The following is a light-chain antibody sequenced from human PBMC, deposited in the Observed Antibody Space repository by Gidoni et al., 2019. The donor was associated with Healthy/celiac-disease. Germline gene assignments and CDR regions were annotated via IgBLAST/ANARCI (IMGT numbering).Light chain of an antibody. CDR2: AAS. J-gene: IGKJ2*01. CDR1: QSISSY. Sequence: DIQRTQSPSSLSASVGDRVTITCRASQSISSYLNWYQQKPGKAPKLLIYAASSLQSGVPSRFSGSGSGTDFTLTISSLQPEDFATYYCQQSYSTPGTFGQGTKLEIK. V-gene: IGKV1-39*01. CDR3: QQSYSTPGT.